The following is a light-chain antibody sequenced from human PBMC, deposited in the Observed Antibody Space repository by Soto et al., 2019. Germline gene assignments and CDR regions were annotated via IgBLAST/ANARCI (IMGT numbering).Light chain of an antibody. V-gene: IGKV3-20*01. J-gene: IGKJ4*01. CDR3: QQYGNLPLT. CDR1: QTIIT. CDR2: GVS. Sequence: EIELTQSPGTLSLSPGERATLSCRASQTIITLAWYKQKPGQAPRLLIYGVSRRATGIPDRFSGSGSGTDFTLTINRLEPEDSAVYFCQQYGNLPLTFGGGTKVEIK.